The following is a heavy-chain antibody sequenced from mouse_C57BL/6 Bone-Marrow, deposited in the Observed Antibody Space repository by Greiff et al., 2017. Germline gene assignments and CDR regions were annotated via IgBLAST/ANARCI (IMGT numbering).Heavy chain of an antibody. CDR2: INPNNGGT. V-gene: IGHV1-26*01. D-gene: IGHD2-10*02. J-gene: IGHJ4*01. CDR1: GYTFTDYY. Sequence: VQLQQSGPELVKPGASVKISCKASGYTFTDYYMNWVKQSHGKSLEWIGDINPNNGGTSYNQKFKGKATLTVDKSSSTAYMELRSLTSEDSAVYYCARVEYGAMDCWGQGTSVTVS. CDR3: ARVEYGAMDC.